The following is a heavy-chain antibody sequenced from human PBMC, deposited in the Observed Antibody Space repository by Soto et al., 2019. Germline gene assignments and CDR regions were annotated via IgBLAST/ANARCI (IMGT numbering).Heavy chain of an antibody. Sequence: QVQLVQSGAEVKKPGSSVKVSCKASGGTFSTYTVSWVRQAPGQGLEWMGGIIPIFRTANYAQKFQGRVTGTADESTSTAYMELSRLRSEDTAVYYCARRYCISTSCHYYGMDVWGQGTTVTVSS. CDR2: IIPIFRTA. J-gene: IGHJ6*02. CDR3: ARRYCISTSCHYYGMDV. CDR1: GGTFSTYT. V-gene: IGHV1-69*12. D-gene: IGHD2-2*01.